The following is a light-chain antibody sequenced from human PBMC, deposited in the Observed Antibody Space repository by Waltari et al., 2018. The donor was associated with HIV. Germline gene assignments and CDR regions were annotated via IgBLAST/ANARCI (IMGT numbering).Light chain of an antibody. V-gene: IGKV2-28*01. J-gene: IGKJ4*01. CDR2: LAY. CDR3: MQGLQIPLT. CDR1: QSLLHSSGYNF. Sequence: TQSPLSLSVTPGEPASISCTSNQSLLHSSGYNFLDWYMQKPGQSPQVLIYLAYNRASGVPARFSGSGSATDFTLKISRVEAEDVGFYYCMQGLQIPLTFGGGTKVEIK.